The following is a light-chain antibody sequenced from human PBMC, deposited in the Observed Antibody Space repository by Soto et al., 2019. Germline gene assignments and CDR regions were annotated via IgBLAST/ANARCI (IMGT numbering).Light chain of an antibody. CDR1: QSVSSS. J-gene: IGKJ5*01. CDR2: DAS. V-gene: IGKV3-20*01. Sequence: EIMMSQTRATLCGTPRECTTLSCRASQSVSSSLAWYQQKPGQAPRLLIYDASNRATGVPDRFSGSGSGTDYSLTISRLEPEDFAVYHCQQYSSSPRTFGQGTRLEIK. CDR3: QQYSSSPRT.